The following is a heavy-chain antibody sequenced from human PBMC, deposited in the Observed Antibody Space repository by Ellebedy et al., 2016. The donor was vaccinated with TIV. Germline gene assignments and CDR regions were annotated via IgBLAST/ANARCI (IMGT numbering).Heavy chain of an antibody. Sequence: SETLSLXXTVSGGSISSGGYYWSWIRQHPGKGLEWIGYMYNSVSTYYNPSLRSRVSISVDTSKNQFSLELSTVTAADAAVYYCARSSKGGGWHVDFDCWGQGTLVAVSS. CDR2: MYNSVST. D-gene: IGHD6-19*01. V-gene: IGHV4-31*03. J-gene: IGHJ4*02. CDR3: ARSSKGGGWHVDFDC. CDR1: GGSISSGGYY.